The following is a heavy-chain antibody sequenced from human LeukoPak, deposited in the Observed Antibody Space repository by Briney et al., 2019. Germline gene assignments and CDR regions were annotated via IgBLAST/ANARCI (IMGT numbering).Heavy chain of an antibody. CDR3: AKVTYYYGFDV. CDR1: GFTFSSYA. V-gene: IGHV3-23*01. J-gene: IGHJ6*02. CDR2: MSGSSGVT. Sequence: GGSLRLSCAASGFTFSSYAMSWVRPAPGKGLEWVSVMSGSSGVTYYADSVKGRFTISRDNSENTVYLQMNSLRAEDTAVYYCAKVTYYYGFDVWGQGTRVTVSS.